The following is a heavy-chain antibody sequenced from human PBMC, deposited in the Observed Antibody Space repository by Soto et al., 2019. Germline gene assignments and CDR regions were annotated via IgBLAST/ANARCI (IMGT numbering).Heavy chain of an antibody. J-gene: IGHJ5*02. D-gene: IGHD5-12*01. CDR2: IYYSGST. CDR3: AREWRTSTNWFDP. CDR1: GGSVSSGSYY. V-gene: IGHV4-61*01. Sequence: SETLSLTCTVSGGSVSSGSYYWSWIRQPPGKGLEWIGYIYYSGSTNYNPSLKSRVTISVDTSKNQFSLKLSSVTAADTAVYYCAREWRTSTNWFDPWGQGTLVTVSS.